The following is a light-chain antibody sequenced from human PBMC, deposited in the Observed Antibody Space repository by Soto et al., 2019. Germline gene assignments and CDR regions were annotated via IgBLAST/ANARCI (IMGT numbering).Light chain of an antibody. CDR2: SSN. V-gene: IGLV1-44*01. J-gene: IGLJ3*02. Sequence: QSVLTQPRSASGTPGQRVTISCSGSNSNIGSNTVNWYQQFPGAAPKLLVYSSNLRPSGVPDRFSGSKSGTSASLAISGLQSEDESDYYCAAWDGSLNGVVFGGGTKLTVL. CDR1: NSNIGSNT. CDR3: AAWDGSLNGVV.